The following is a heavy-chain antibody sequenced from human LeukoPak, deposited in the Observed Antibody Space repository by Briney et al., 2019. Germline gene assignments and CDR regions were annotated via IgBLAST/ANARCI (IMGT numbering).Heavy chain of an antibody. CDR1: GFTFSDYY. CDR3: ARVVTNYDSSGIDAFDI. D-gene: IGHD3-22*01. V-gene: IGHV3-11*01. J-gene: IGHJ3*02. Sequence: GGSLRLSCAASGFTFSDYYMSWIRQAPGKGLEWVSYISSSGSTIYYADSVKGRFTISRDNAKNSLYLQMSSLRAEDTAVYYCARVVTNYDSSGIDAFDIWGQGTMVTVSS. CDR2: ISSSGSTI.